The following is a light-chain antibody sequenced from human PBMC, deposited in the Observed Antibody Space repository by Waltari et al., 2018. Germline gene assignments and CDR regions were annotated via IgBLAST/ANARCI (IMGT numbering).Light chain of an antibody. J-gene: IGLJ2*01. CDR1: SSDVGGYNY. V-gene: IGLV2-11*01. Sequence: QSALTQPRSVSGSPGQSVTISCTGTSSDVGGYNYFSWYQQHPGKAPKLMIYDVSKRPSGVPYRFSGSKSGNTASLTISGLQAEEEADYYCFSYAGSYIFVVFGGGTKLTGL. CDR3: FSYAGSYIFVV. CDR2: DVS.